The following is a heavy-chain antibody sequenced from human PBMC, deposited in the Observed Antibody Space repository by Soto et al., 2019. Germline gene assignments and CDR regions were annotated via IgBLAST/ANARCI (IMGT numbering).Heavy chain of an antibody. D-gene: IGHD6-13*01. CDR3: ARLSSSSLDY. Sequence: SETLSLTCAVSGGSISTSNWWSWVRQPPGKGLEWIGEVYRTGSTTYNPSLESRLTISVDKSKNQFSLKLTSVTASDTAMYYCARLSSSSLDYWGQGTLVTVSS. CDR2: VYRTGST. V-gene: IGHV4-4*02. J-gene: IGHJ4*02. CDR1: GGSISTSNW.